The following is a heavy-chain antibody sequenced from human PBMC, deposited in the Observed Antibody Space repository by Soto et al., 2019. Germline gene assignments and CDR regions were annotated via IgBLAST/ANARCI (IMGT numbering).Heavy chain of an antibody. Sequence: ASVKVSCKASGYTFTGYYMHWVRQAPGQGLEWMGWINPNSGGTNYAQKFQGRVTMTRDTSISTVYMELSRLRSDDTAVYYCARETLGRDGYNFHFDYWGQGTLVTVSS. CDR1: GYTFTGYY. CDR2: INPNSGGT. CDR3: ARETLGRDGYNFHFDY. V-gene: IGHV1-2*02. D-gene: IGHD5-12*01. J-gene: IGHJ4*02.